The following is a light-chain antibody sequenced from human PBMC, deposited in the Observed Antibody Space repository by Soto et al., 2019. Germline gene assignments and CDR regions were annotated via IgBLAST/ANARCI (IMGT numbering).Light chain of an antibody. V-gene: IGLV1-40*01. CDR2: GNT. Sequence: QSVLTQPPSVSGAPGQRVTISCTGSSSNIGAGYDVHWYQHLPGTAPKLLIYGNTNRPSGVPDRFSGSKYGTSASLAITGLQAEDEAIYYCQSYANTVSAPRVFGGGTKVTVL. J-gene: IGLJ3*02. CDR1: SSNIGAGYD. CDR3: QSYANTVSAPRV.